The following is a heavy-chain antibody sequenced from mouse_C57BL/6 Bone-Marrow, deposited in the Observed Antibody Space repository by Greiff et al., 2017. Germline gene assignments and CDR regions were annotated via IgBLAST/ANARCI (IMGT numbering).Heavy chain of an antibody. V-gene: IGHV1-54*01. J-gene: IGHJ4*01. Sequence: QVQLQQSGAELVRPGTSVKVSCKASGYAFTNYLIEWVKQRPGQGLEWIGVINPGSGGTNYNEKFKGKATLTADTSSSTAYMQLSSLTSEDSAVYCCARRNYYAMDYWGQGTSVTVSS. CDR3: ARRNYYAMDY. CDR1: GYAFTNYL. CDR2: INPGSGGT.